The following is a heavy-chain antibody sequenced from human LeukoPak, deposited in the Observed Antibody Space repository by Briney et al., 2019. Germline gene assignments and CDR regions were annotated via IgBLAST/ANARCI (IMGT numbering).Heavy chain of an antibody. J-gene: IGHJ4*02. CDR1: GGSLSGYY. CDR3: ARSPLWFGEGIRESDY. Sequence: SETLSLTCAVYGGSLSGYYWSWIRQPPGQGLEWIGEINHSGSTNYNPSLKSRVTISVDTSKNQFSLKLSSVTAADTAVYYCARSPLWFGEGIRESDYWGQGTLVTVSS. D-gene: IGHD3-10*01. CDR2: INHSGST. V-gene: IGHV4-34*01.